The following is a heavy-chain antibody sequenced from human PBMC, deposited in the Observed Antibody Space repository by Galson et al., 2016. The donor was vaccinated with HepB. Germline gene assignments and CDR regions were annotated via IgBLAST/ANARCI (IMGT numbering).Heavy chain of an antibody. CDR2: ISGSGGST. J-gene: IGHJ3*02. CDR3: ARSGSYSYAFDI. CDR1: GFTFSSYV. Sequence: SLRLSCAASGFTFSSYVMSWVRQAPGKGLEWVSGISGSGGSTHYADSVKGRFNISRDNSKNTVYLQMNSLRAEDTAVYYCARSGSYSYAFDIWGQGTMVTASS. V-gene: IGHV3-23*01. D-gene: IGHD3-10*01.